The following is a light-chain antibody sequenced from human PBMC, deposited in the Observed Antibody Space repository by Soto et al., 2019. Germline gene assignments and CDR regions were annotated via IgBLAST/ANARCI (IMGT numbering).Light chain of an antibody. CDR3: LQNHKYPRT. V-gene: IGKV1-6*01. CDR1: QDISDD. Sequence: AIQMTQSPSSLSASVGDRVTITCRASQDISDDVGWYQQTPGKAPKLLNSGASRLQSGVPSRFSGSGSGAAFTLTTTSLRPEDSATYYCLQNHKYPRTFGQGTKLEF. J-gene: IGKJ1*01. CDR2: GAS.